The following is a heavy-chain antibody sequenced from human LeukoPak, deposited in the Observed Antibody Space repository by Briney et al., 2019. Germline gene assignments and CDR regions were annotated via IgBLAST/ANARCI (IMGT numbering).Heavy chain of an antibody. V-gene: IGHV3-23*01. CDR2: ISGSGGST. J-gene: IGHJ4*02. Sequence: GGSLRLSCAASGXTFNSYAMSWVRQAPGKGLEWVSLISGSGGSTYNADSVKGRFTISRDNSKNTLYLQMNSLRAEDTAVYYCAKDRHYYGSGSFYTYFDYWGQGTLVTVSS. CDR1: GXTFNSYA. D-gene: IGHD3-10*01. CDR3: AKDRHYYGSGSFYTYFDY.